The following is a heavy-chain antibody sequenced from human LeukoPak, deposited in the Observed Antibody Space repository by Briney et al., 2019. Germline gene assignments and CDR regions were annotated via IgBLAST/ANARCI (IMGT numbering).Heavy chain of an antibody. CDR1: GFTVSSNY. J-gene: IGHJ4*02. CDR2: IYSGGST. Sequence: GGSLRLSCAASGFTVSSNYMSWVRQAPGKGLEWVSVIYSGGSTYYADSVKGRFTISRDNSKNTLYLQMNSLRAEDTAVYYCARDFMVRGAPTRGGCDYWGQGTLVTVSS. CDR3: ARDFMVRGAPTRGGCDY. D-gene: IGHD3-10*01. V-gene: IGHV3-66*01.